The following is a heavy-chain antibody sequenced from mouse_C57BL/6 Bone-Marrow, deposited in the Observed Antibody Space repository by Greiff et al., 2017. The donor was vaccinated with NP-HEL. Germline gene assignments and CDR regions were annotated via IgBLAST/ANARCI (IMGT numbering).Heavy chain of an antibody. V-gene: IGHV1-69*01. Sequence: QVQLQQPGAELVMPGASVKLSCKASGYTFTSYWMHWVKQRPGQGLEWIGEIDPSDSYTNYNQKFKGKSTLTVDKSSSTAYMQLSSLTSEDSAVYYCARGVYYGRGDWYFDVWGTGTTVTVSS. D-gene: IGHD1-1*01. J-gene: IGHJ1*03. CDR1: GYTFTSYW. CDR2: IDPSDSYT. CDR3: ARGVYYGRGDWYFDV.